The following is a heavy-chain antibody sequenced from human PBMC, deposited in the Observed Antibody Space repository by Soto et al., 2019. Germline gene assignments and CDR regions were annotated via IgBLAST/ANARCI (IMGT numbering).Heavy chain of an antibody. CDR1: GGSISSGDYR. Sequence: QLQLQESGPGLVKPAETLSLTCTVSGGSISSGDYRWGWIRQPPGKGLEWIGSIYYTGSTYYNPSLKSRVIISVDTSKNQFSLRLSSVTAADTAVYYCARQIGRGSWSLDHWGQGTLVTVSS. CDR2: IYYTGST. D-gene: IGHD6-13*01. V-gene: IGHV4-39*01. J-gene: IGHJ4*02. CDR3: ARQIGRGSWSLDH.